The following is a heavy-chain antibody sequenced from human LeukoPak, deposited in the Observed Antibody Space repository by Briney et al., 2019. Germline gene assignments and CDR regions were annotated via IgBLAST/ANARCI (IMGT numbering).Heavy chain of an antibody. CDR3: ASGAEYYYDSSGYWDY. J-gene: IGHJ4*02. D-gene: IGHD3-22*01. Sequence: ASVKVSCMASGYTFTGYYMHWVRQAPGQGLEWMGRINPNSGGTNYAQKFQGRVTMTRDTSISTAYMELSRLRSDDTAVYYCASGAEYYYDSSGYWDYWGQGTLVTVSS. CDR2: INPNSGGT. V-gene: IGHV1-2*06. CDR1: GYTFTGYY.